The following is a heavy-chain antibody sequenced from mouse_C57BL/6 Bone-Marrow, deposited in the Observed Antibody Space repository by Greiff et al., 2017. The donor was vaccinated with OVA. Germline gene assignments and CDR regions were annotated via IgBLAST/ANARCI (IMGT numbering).Heavy chain of an antibody. CDR2: ISSGGSYT. V-gene: IGHV5-6*01. D-gene: IGHD4-1*01. Sequence: EVKLMESGGDLVKPGGSLKLSCAASGFTFSSYGMSWVRQPPDKRLEWVATISSGGSYTYYPDRVQGRFPISRDNAKNTLYLQMSSLKSEDTAMYYCERLGRVPWFAYWGQGTLVTVSA. CDR3: ERLGRVPWFAY. J-gene: IGHJ3*01. CDR1: GFTFSSYG.